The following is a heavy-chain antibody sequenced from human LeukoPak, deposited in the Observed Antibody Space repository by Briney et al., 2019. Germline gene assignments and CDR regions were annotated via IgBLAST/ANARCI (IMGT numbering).Heavy chain of an antibody. CDR3: ARGQQWLEAFDY. CDR2: MNPNSGNT. J-gene: IGHJ4*02. D-gene: IGHD6-19*01. Sequence: ASVKVSCKASGYTFTSYDINWVRQVTGQGLEWMGWMNPNSGNTGYTQKFQGRVTMTRDTSIRTAYMEVSSLRSDDTAVYYCARGQQWLEAFDYWGLGTLVTVSS. CDR1: GYTFTSYD. V-gene: IGHV1-8*02.